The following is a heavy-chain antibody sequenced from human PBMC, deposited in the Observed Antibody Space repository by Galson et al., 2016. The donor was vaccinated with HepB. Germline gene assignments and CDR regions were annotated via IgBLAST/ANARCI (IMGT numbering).Heavy chain of an antibody. D-gene: IGHD1-7*01. CDR2: INHSGST. CDR3: AKKGRWHYAAPYYFDS. V-gene: IGHV4-34*01. CDR1: GGSFSGYY. Sequence: TLSLTCAVHGGSFSGYYWNWIRQPAGKGPEWIGEINHSGSTNYNPSLTGRVTISVDMSKNQFPLRLNSVTAADTAVYYCAKKGRWHYAAPYYFDSWGQGTLVTVSS. J-gene: IGHJ4*02.